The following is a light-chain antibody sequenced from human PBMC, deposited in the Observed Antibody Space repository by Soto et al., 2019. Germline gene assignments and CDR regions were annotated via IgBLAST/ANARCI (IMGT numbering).Light chain of an antibody. Sequence: DIQMTQSPSSLSASVGERVTITCRASQSISSYLNWYQQKPGKAPKLLIYAASSLQSGVPSRFSGSGSGTDFTPTISSLQPEDFATYYCQQSYSTLPTFGQGTKLEIK. CDR1: QSISSY. CDR3: QQSYSTLPT. V-gene: IGKV1-39*01. J-gene: IGKJ2*01. CDR2: AAS.